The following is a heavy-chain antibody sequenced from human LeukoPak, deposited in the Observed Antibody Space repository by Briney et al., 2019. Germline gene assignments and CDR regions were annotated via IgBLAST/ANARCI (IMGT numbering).Heavy chain of an antibody. D-gene: IGHD1-1*01. CDR2: ISSSSSTI. V-gene: IGHV3-48*01. Sequence: GGSLRLSCAASGFTFSSYSMNWVRQALGKGLEWVSYISSSSSTIYYADSVKGRFTISRDNAKNSLYLQMNSLRAEDTAVYYCARAPYNWNDEGAFDIWGQGTMVTVSS. J-gene: IGHJ3*02. CDR3: ARAPYNWNDEGAFDI. CDR1: GFTFSSYS.